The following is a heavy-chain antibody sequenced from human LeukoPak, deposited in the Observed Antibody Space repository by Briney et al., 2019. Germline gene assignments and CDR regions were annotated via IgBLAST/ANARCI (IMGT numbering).Heavy chain of an antibody. CDR1: GYSFTSYW. V-gene: IGHV5-10-1*01. Sequence: GESLKISCEASGYSFTSYWITWVRQMPGKGLEWMGRIDPSDSYSNYSPSFQGHVTISADKSISTVYLQWRSLKASDTAMYYCARHRDGYNHTFDYWGQGTQVTVSS. D-gene: IGHD5-24*01. CDR3: ARHRDGYNHTFDY. J-gene: IGHJ4*02. CDR2: IDPSDSYS.